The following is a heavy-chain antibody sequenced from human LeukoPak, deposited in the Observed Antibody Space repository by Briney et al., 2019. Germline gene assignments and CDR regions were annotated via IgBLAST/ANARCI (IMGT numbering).Heavy chain of an antibody. D-gene: IGHD3-10*01. CDR3: ARRRITMVRGVISYAFDI. V-gene: IGHV4-59*01. CDR1: GGSISSYY. CDR2: IYYSGST. Sequence: KSSETLSLTCTVSGGSISSYYWSWLRQPPGKGLEWIGYIYYSGSTNYNPSLKSRVTISVDTSKNQFSLKLSSVTAADTAVYYCARRRITMVRGVISYAFDIWGQGTMVTVSS. J-gene: IGHJ3*02.